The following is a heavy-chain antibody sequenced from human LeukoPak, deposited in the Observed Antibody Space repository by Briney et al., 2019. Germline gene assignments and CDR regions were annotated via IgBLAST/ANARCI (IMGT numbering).Heavy chain of an antibody. J-gene: IGHJ4*02. V-gene: IGHV4-34*01. CDR3: ARLGYCSGGSCYPTRWDY. D-gene: IGHD2-15*01. CDR1: GGSFSGYY. CDR2: INHSGST. Sequence: SETLSLTCAVYGGSFSGYYWSWIRQPPGKGLEWIGEINHSGSTNYNPSLKSRVTISVDTSKNQFSLKLSSVTAADTAVYYCARLGYCSGGSCYPTRWDYWGQGTLVTVSS.